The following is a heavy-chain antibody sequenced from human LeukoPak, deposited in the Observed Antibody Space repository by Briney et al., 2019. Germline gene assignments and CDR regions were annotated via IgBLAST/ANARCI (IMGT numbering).Heavy chain of an antibody. V-gene: IGHV3-23*01. CDR3: TTESGMVRG. D-gene: IGHD3-10*01. Sequence: GGSLRLSCAASGFTFSSYGMSWVRQAPGKGLEWVSAISGSGGSTYYADSVKGRFTISRDNSKNTLYLQMNSLKTEDTAVYYCTTESGMVRGWGQGTLVTVSS. CDR1: GFTFSSYG. J-gene: IGHJ4*02. CDR2: ISGSGGST.